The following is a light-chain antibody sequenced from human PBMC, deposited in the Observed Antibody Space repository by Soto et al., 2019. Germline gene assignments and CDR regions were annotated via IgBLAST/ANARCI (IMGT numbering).Light chain of an antibody. Sequence: QSVLTQPVSVSGSPGQSITISCTGTSSDVGAYNYVCWYQQHPGKAPKLMIYDVTNRPSGVSSRFSGSKSRNTASLTISGLQAEHEADYYCNSYTGSSSPYVFGTGTKVTVL. J-gene: IGLJ1*01. CDR1: SSDVGAYNY. V-gene: IGLV2-14*03. CDR3: NSYTGSSSPYV. CDR2: DVT.